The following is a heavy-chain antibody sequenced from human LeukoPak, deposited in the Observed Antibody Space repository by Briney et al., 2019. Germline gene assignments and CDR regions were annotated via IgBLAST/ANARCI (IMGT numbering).Heavy chain of an antibody. V-gene: IGHV7-4-1*02. Sequence: ASVTVSCKASGYTFTSYAMNWVRHAPGQGLEWMGWINTNTGNPTYAQGFTGRFVFSLDTSVSTAYLQISSLKAEDTAVYYCARKWYYDLWSGSYYFDYWGQGTLVTVSS. J-gene: IGHJ4*02. CDR3: ARKWYYDLWSGSYYFDY. CDR1: GYTFTSYA. D-gene: IGHD3-3*01. CDR2: INTNTGNP.